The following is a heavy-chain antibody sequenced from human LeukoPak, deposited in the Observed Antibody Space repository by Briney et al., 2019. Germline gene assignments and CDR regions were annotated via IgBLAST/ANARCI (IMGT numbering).Heavy chain of an antibody. V-gene: IGHV4-59*08. CDR2: IYYSGST. Sequence: SETLSLTCTVSGGSISSYYWSWIRQPPGKGLEWIGYIYYSGSTNYNPSLKSRVTISVDTSKNQFSLKLSSVTAADTAVYYCARRSGTYHAFDIWGQGTMVTVSS. CDR1: GGSISSYY. J-gene: IGHJ3*02. CDR3: ARRSGTYHAFDI. D-gene: IGHD1-26*01.